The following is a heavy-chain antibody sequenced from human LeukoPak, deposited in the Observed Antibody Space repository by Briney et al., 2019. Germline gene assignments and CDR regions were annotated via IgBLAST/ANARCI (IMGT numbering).Heavy chain of an antibody. CDR1: RGFISGYY. Sequence: KASETLSLTCTVSRGFISGYYWSWIRQPPGKGLEWIGNIYNSGRANYNPSLKSRVTISVDTSKNQFSLKLTSVTAADTAVYYCARHVVVPAPMVDPWGQGTLVTVSS. CDR3: ARHVVVPAPMVDP. CDR2: IYNSGRA. D-gene: IGHD2-2*01. V-gene: IGHV4-59*01. J-gene: IGHJ5*02.